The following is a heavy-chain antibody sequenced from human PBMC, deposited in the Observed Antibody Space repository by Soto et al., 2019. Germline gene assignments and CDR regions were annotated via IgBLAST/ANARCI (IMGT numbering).Heavy chain of an antibody. Sequence: QVQLQQWGAGLLKPSETLSLTCAVYGGSFSGYYWSWIRQPPGKGLEWIGEINHSGSTNYNPSLKSRVTISVDTSKNQFSLKLSSVTAADTAVYYCARGISKYRDGYNWDWFDPWGQGTLVTVSS. CDR1: GGSFSGYY. CDR2: INHSGST. CDR3: ARGISKYRDGYNWDWFDP. D-gene: IGHD5-12*01. V-gene: IGHV4-34*01. J-gene: IGHJ5*02.